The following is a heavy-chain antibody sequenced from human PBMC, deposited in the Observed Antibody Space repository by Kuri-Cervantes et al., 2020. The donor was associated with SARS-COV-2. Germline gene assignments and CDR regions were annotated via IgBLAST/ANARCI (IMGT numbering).Heavy chain of an antibody. CDR2: IYNDGTT. V-gene: IGHV3-53*01. J-gene: IGHJ6*02. Sequence: ETLSLTCAVSGFTVSSNHMSWVRQAPGKGREWVSIIYNDGTTYYADSVKGRFTISRDNSKNMVYLQVNSLRAEDTAVYYCAKTPPGSTSRIFYGMEVWGQGTTVTVSS. CDR1: GFTVSSNH. D-gene: IGHD2-2*01. CDR3: AKTPPGSTSRIFYGMEV.